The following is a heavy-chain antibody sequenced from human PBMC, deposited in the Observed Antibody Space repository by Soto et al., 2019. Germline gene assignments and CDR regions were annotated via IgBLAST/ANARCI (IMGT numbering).Heavy chain of an antibody. D-gene: IGHD3-10*01. Sequence: EVQLVQSGAEVKKPGESLKISCKGSGYSFTSYWIGWVRQMPGKGLEWMGIIYPGDSDTRYRPSFQGQVTISADKSITTAYLQWSSLKASDTAMYYCARHERLDISYGSGSHIDYWGQGTLVTVSS. V-gene: IGHV5-51*01. CDR2: IYPGDSDT. CDR3: ARHERLDISYGSGSHIDY. CDR1: GYSFTSYW. J-gene: IGHJ4*02.